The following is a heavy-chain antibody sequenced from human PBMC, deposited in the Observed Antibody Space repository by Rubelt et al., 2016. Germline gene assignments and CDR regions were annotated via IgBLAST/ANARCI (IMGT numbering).Heavy chain of an antibody. CDR2: IYYSGST. V-gene: IGHV4-59*08. CDR3: ARPGYSSGWYWFDS. Sequence: PGKGLEWIGYIYYSGSTNYNPSLKSRGLTIFVDTSKNQFSLELSSVTAADTAVYYCARPGYSSGWYWFDSWGQGTLVTVSS. J-gene: IGHJ5*01. D-gene: IGHD6-19*01.